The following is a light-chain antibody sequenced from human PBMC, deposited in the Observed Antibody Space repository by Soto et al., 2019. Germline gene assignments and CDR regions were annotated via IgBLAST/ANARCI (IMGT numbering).Light chain of an antibody. CDR3: CSYAGSRTYV. V-gene: IGLV2-23*01. Sequence: QSALTQPSSVSGSPGRSLTISCTGTSSDVGSYNLVSWYQQHPGKAPKLMIYEGSKRPSGVSNRFSGSKSGNTASLTISGLQAEDEADYYCCSYAGSRTYVYGTRTKVTVL. CDR1: SSDVGSYNL. CDR2: EGS. J-gene: IGLJ1*01.